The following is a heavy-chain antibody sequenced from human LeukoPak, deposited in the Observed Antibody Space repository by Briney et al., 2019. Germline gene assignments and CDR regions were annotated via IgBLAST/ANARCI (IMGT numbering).Heavy chain of an antibody. CDR3: VSLELPTY. J-gene: IGHJ4*02. Sequence: PGGSLRLSCAASGFTFDDYGMRWVRQAPGKGVEWVSGISWNSGSITYADCVKGRFNNSRDNAKNSLYLQMNSLRAEDTALYYCVSLELPTYWGQGTLVTVSS. CDR1: GFTFDDYG. V-gene: IGHV3-9*01. CDR2: ISWNSGSI. D-gene: IGHD1-7*01.